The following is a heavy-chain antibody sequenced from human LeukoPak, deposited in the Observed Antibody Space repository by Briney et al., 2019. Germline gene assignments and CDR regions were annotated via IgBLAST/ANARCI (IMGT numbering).Heavy chain of an antibody. V-gene: IGHV4-31*03. CDR2: IYYSGST. Sequence: PSQTLSLTCTVSGGSISSGGYYWSWIRQHPGKGLEWIGYIYYSGSTYYNPSLKSRVTISVNTSKNQLSLKLSSVTAADTAVYYCARELTIWNAFDIWGQGTMVTVSS. CDR1: GGSISSGGYY. D-gene: IGHD3-10*01. CDR3: ARELTIWNAFDI. J-gene: IGHJ3*02.